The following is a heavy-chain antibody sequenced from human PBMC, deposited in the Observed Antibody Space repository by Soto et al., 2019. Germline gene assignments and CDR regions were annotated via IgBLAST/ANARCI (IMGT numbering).Heavy chain of an antibody. CDR1: GFTFSSYG. V-gene: IGHV3-33*01. D-gene: IGHD1-26*01. CDR2: IWYDGSNK. J-gene: IGHJ4*02. CDR3: ARGGSGSYSDY. Sequence: QVQLVESGGGVVQPGRSLRLSCAASGFTFSSYGMHWVRQAPGKGLEWVAVIWYDGSNKYYADSVKGRFTISRDNSKNTLYLQMNSLRAEDTAVYYCARGGSGSYSDYWGQGTLVTVSS.